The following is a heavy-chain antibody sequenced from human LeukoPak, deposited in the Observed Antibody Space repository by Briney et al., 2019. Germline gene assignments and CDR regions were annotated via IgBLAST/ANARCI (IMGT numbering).Heavy chain of an antibody. Sequence: PGGSLRLSCAASGFTFSSYAMSWVRQAPGKGLEWVSAISGSGGSTYYADSVKGRFTISRDNSKNTLYLQMNSLRAEDTAVYYCARVVIWFGENWFDPWGQGTLVTVSS. V-gene: IGHV3-23*01. J-gene: IGHJ5*02. CDR2: ISGSGGST. CDR1: GFTFSSYA. D-gene: IGHD3-10*01. CDR3: ARVVIWFGENWFDP.